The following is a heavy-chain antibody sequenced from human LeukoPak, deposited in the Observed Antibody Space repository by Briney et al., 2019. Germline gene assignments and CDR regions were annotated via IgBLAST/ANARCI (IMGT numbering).Heavy chain of an antibody. CDR3: ARGPRSSGYVDY. CDR1: GGSFSGYY. V-gene: IGHV4-34*01. D-gene: IGHD3-22*01. J-gene: IGHJ4*02. Sequence: PSETLSLTCAVYGGSFSGYYWSWIRQPPGKGLEWIGEINHSGSTNYNPSLKSRVTISVDTSKNQFSLKLSSVTAADTAVYYCARGPRSSGYVDYXGQGALVTVSS. CDR2: INHSGST.